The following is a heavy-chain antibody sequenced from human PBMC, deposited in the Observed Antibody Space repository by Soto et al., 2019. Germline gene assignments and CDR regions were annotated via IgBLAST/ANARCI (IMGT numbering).Heavy chain of an antibody. CDR3: ARSPYYCSGGSCYYFDY. Sequence: SETLSLTCTVSGGSISSGGYYWSWIRQHPGKGLEWIGYIYYSGSTYYNPSLKSRVTISVDTSKNQFSLKLSSVTAADTAVYYCARSPYYCSGGSCYYFDYWGQGTLVTVSS. D-gene: IGHD2-15*01. J-gene: IGHJ4*02. V-gene: IGHV4-31*03. CDR1: GGSISSGGYY. CDR2: IYYSGST.